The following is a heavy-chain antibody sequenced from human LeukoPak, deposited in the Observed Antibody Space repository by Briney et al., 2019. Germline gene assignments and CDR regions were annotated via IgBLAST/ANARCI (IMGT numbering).Heavy chain of an antibody. J-gene: IGHJ4*02. D-gene: IGHD3-22*01. Sequence: GGSLRLSCAASGFTFSSYAMSWVRQAPGKGLEWVSAISGSGGSTYYADSVKGRFTISRDNSKNTLYLQMNSLRAEDTAVYYCAKSKGGSITMIVVVPPPDYWGQGTLVTVSS. CDR3: AKSKGGSITMIVVVPPPDY. V-gene: IGHV3-23*01. CDR2: ISGSGGST. CDR1: GFTFSSYA.